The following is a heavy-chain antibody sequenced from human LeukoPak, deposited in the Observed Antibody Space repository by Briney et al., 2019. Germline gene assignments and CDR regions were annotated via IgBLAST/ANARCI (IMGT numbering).Heavy chain of an antibody. D-gene: IGHD2-21*02. CDR2: INHSGST. V-gene: IGHV4-34*01. Sequence: SETLSLTCAVYGGSFSGYYWSWIRQPPGKGLEWVGEINHSGSTNYNPSLKSRVTISVDTSKNQFSLKLSSVTAADTAGYYCAGAYCGGDCYLQPPVYWGQGTLVTVSS. CDR1: GGSFSGYY. J-gene: IGHJ4*02. CDR3: AGAYCGGDCYLQPPVY.